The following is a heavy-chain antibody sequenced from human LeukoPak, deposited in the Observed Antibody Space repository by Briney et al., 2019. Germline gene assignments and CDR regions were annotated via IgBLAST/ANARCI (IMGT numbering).Heavy chain of an antibody. CDR3: ARGRRRRAAAGMMTAVSHFDY. Sequence: SETLSLTCAVYGGSFSGYYWSWIRQPPGKGLEWIGEINHSGSTNYNPSLKSRVTISVDTSKNQFSLKLSSVTAADTAVYYCARGRRRRAAAGMMTAVSHFDYWGQGTLVTVSS. CDR2: INHSGST. J-gene: IGHJ4*02. D-gene: IGHD6-13*01. CDR1: GGSFSGYY. V-gene: IGHV4-34*01.